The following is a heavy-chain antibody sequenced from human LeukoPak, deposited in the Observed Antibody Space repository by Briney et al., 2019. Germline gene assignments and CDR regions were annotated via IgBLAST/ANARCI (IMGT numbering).Heavy chain of an antibody. V-gene: IGHV1-3*01. CDR1: GGTFSSYA. D-gene: IGHD3-9*01. CDR2: INAGNGNT. CDR3: TTSVSEGDEDGILTGFNY. J-gene: IGHJ4*02. Sequence: ASVKVSCKASGGTFSSYAISWVRQAPGQGLEWMGWINAGNGNTKYSQKFQDRVSLTRDTSASAAYMELSRLTPEDTAVYYCTTSVSEGDEDGILTGFNYWGQGTLVTVSS.